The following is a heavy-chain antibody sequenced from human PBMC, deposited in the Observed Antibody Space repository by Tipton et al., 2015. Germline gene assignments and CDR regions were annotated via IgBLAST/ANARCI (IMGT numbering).Heavy chain of an antibody. CDR3: ADPLYCSGGGCYPSGY. CDR1: GGSFSGYY. J-gene: IGHJ4*02. D-gene: IGHD2-15*01. Sequence: GLVKPSETLSLTCAVYGGSFSGYYWNWIRQPPGKGLEWIGEINHSGRPNYTPSLKSRVTISVDTSKHQFSLKLSSVTAADTAVYYCADPLYCSGGGCYPSGYWGQGTLVTVSS. CDR2: INHSGRP. V-gene: IGHV4-34*01.